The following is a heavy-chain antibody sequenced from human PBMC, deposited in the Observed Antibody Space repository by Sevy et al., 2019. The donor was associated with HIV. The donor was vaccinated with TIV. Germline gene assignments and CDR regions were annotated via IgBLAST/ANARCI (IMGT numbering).Heavy chain of an antibody. J-gene: IGHJ5*02. Sequence: ASVKVSCKASGGTFSSYAISWVRQAPGQGLEWMGGIIPIFGTANYAQKFQGRVTITADESTSTAYMELSSLRSEDTAVYYCARGGVGYCSSTSCRGLSWFDPWGQGTLVTVSS. CDR2: IIPIFGTA. CDR3: ARGGVGYCSSTSCRGLSWFDP. D-gene: IGHD2-2*01. CDR1: GGTFSSYA. V-gene: IGHV1-69*13.